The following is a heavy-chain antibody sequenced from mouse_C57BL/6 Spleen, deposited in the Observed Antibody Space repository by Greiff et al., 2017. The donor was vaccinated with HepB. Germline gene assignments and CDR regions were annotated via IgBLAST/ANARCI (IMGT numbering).Heavy chain of an antibody. J-gene: IGHJ2*01. CDR3: ARGVVATGYFDY. V-gene: IGHV1-61*01. CDR2: IYPSDSET. Sequence: QVQLQQSGAELVRPGSSVKLSCKASGYTFTSYWMDWVKQRPGQGLEWIGNIYPSDSETHYNQKFKDKATLTVDKSSSTAYMQLSSLTSEDSAVYYCARGVVATGYFDYWGQGTTLTVSS. D-gene: IGHD1-1*01. CDR1: GYTFTSYW.